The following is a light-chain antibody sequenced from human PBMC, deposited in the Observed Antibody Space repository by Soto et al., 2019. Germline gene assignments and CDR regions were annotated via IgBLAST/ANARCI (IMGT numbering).Light chain of an antibody. Sequence: EIVLTQSPGTLSLSPGERATLSCRASQSVSSYLAWYQQKRGQAPRLLISGASSRATGIPDRFSGSGSGTDFTLTISRLEPEYFAVYYCQQHRSSPGTFGGGTNVDIK. V-gene: IGKV3-20*01. CDR1: QSVSSY. CDR3: QQHRSSPGT. J-gene: IGKJ4*01. CDR2: GAS.